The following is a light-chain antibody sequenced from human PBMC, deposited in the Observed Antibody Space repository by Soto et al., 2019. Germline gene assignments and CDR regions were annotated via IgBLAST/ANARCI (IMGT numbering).Light chain of an antibody. CDR2: DVS. CDR1: SSDVGGYNY. J-gene: IGLJ1*01. V-gene: IGLV2-14*03. CDR3: CSYTTSNTRQIV. Sequence: QSVLTQPASVSGSPGQSITISCTGTSSDVGGYNYVSWYQQHPGKAPKFMIYDVSSRPSGVSNRFSGSKSGNTASLTISGLQAEDEADYYCCSYTTSNTRQIVFGTGTKVTLL.